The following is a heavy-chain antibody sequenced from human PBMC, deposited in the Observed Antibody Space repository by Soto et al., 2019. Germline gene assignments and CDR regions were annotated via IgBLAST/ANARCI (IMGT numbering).Heavy chain of an antibody. Sequence: QVQLQESGPGLVKPSQTLSLTCTVSGGSISSGDYYWSWIRQHPGKGLEWIGYIYYSGSTYYNPSLKSRVTISVDTSKNQFSLKLSSVTATDTAVYYCARDTYYYGSGSYRSLHGMDVWGQGTTVTVSS. CDR3: ARDTYYYGSGSYRSLHGMDV. V-gene: IGHV4-31*03. CDR1: GGSISSGDYY. J-gene: IGHJ6*02. D-gene: IGHD3-10*01. CDR2: IYYSGST.